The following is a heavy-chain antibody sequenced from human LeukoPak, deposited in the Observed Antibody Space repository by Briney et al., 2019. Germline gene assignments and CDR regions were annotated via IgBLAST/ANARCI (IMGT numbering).Heavy chain of an antibody. CDR3: ANFNAVSGTFDY. J-gene: IGHJ4*02. CDR2: IKQDGSEK. Sequence: PGGSLRLSCAASGFTFSSYWISWVRQAPGKGLEWVANIKQDGSEKYYVDSVKGRFTISRDNAKNSLYLQMNSLRAEDTAVYYCANFNAVSGTFDYWGQGTLVTVSS. V-gene: IGHV3-7*01. CDR1: GFTFSSYW. D-gene: IGHD1-7*01.